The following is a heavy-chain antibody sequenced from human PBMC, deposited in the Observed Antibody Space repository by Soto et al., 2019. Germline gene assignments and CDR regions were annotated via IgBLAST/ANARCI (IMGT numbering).Heavy chain of an antibody. CDR1: AFTFSSSA. D-gene: IGHD3-16*01. V-gene: IGHV3-23*01. CDR2: ITNTGDNT. Sequence: EVQLLESGGGLVQPGGSLRLSCAASAFTFSSSAMTWVRQAPGKGLEWLSTITNTGDNTYYADSVKGRFTIYRDDSKSTVYLQMSGLRAEDTAVYHCVKGGWGTVVDYWGQGTPVTVSS. J-gene: IGHJ4*02. CDR3: VKGGWGTVVDY.